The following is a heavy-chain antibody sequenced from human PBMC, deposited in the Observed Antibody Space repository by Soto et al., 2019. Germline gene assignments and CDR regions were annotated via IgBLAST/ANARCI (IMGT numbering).Heavy chain of an antibody. J-gene: IGHJ4*02. Sequence: EVQLLESGGGVVQPGGSLVLSCAASRFTFSSYAMSWVRQAPGQGLEWVSSISGGGNDAYYADSVKGRFTISRDNSQNTLYLQMSSLRADDTAVYYCARSLFLASTDTEPFDHWGQGALVTVSS. D-gene: IGHD3-3*02. CDR3: ARSLFLASTDTEPFDH. CDR1: RFTFSSYA. V-gene: IGHV3-23*01. CDR2: ISGGGNDA.